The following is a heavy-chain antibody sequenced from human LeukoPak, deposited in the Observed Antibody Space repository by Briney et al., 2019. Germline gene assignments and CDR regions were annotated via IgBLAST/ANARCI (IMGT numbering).Heavy chain of an antibody. CDR1: GFTFSSYG. CDR3: AKVDTAMLDFDY. J-gene: IGHJ4*02. V-gene: IGHV3-30*18. D-gene: IGHD5-18*01. CDR2: ISYDGSNK. Sequence: GGSLRLSCAASGFTFSSYGMHWVRQAPGKGLEWVAVISYDGSNKYYADSVKGRFTISRDNSKNTLYLQMNSLRAEDTAVYYCAKVDTAMLDFDYWGQGTLVTVSS.